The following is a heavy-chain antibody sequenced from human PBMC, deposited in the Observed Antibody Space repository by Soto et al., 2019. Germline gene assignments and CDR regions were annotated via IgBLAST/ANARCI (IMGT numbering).Heavy chain of an antibody. D-gene: IGHD7-27*01. CDR2: FYYSGST. CDR1: GGSISRGGYY. J-gene: IGHJ6*02. Sequence: SETLSLTCTVSGGSISRGGYYWSWIRQHPGKGLEWVGHFYYSGSTDYSPSLMSRATISVDTSKTQLSPRLSSVTAADTAMYYGASGINAMKWRQTGYYYGMDVWGQGTTVTVSS. V-gene: IGHV4-31*03. CDR3: ASGINAMKWRQTGYYYGMDV.